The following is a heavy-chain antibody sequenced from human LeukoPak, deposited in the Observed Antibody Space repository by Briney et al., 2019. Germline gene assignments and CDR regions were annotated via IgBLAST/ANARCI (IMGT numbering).Heavy chain of an antibody. J-gene: IGHJ2*01. Sequence: GGSLRLSCLASGFSFSKYWMTWARQSPGKGLEWLANIGQDGSEQKYVDSVKGRFTISRDNAKNSLYLQMNRLRVEDTAVYYCAPPKQEGKGRWYHDPGGRGTMATVSP. D-gene: IGHD1-26*01. CDR2: IGQDGSEQ. CDR3: APPKQEGKGRWYHDP. V-gene: IGHV3-7*01. CDR1: GFSFSKYW.